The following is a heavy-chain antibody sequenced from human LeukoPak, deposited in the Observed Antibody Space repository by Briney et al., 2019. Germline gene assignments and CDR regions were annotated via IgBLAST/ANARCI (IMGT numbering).Heavy chain of an antibody. CDR1: GGSISSSSYY. D-gene: IGHD1-26*01. V-gene: IGHV4-39*07. Sequence: SETLSLTCTVSGGSISSSSYYWGWIRQPPGKGLEWIGSIYYSGSTYYNPSLKSRVTISVDTSKNQFSLKLSSVTAADTAVYYCARARGGSFTPHYFDYWGQGTLVTVSS. J-gene: IGHJ4*02. CDR3: ARARGGSFTPHYFDY. CDR2: IYYSGST.